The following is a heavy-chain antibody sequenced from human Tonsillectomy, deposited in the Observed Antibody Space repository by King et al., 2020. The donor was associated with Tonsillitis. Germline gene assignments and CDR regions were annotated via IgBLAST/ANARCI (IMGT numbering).Heavy chain of an antibody. CDR3: ARVQGHILTGNYNVGPGGIVYYFDY. V-gene: IGHV3-33*08. CDR2: IWYDGSNK. D-gene: IGHD3-9*01. CDR1: GFTFSSYG. J-gene: IGHJ4*02. Sequence: VQLVESGGGVVQPGRSLRLSCAASGFTFSSYGMHWVRQAPGKGLEWVAVIWYDGSNKYYADSVKGRFTISRDNSKNKLYLQMNSLRAEDTAVYYCARVQGHILTGNYNVGPGGIVYYFDYWGQGTLVTVSS.